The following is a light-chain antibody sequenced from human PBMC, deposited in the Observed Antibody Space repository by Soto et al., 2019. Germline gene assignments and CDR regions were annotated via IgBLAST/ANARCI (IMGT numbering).Light chain of an antibody. CDR1: QSISSN. CDR3: QQYNSWPPVT. Sequence: EIVMTQSPATLSVSPGERATLSCRASQSISSNLAWYQQKPGQAPRLLIYGASTRYTGIPARFSGSGSGTEFTLTISSLQSEDFAVYYCQQYNSWPPVTFGGGTKVEIK. CDR2: GAS. J-gene: IGKJ4*01. V-gene: IGKV3-15*01.